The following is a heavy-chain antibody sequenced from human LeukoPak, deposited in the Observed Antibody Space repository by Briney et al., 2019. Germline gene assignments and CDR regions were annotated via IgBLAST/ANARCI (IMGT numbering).Heavy chain of an antibody. D-gene: IGHD2-15*01. CDR1: GFTFSSYA. CDR2: ISYGGSNK. V-gene: IGHV3-30*04. CDR3: AKPATGGNYYYYYMDV. J-gene: IGHJ6*03. Sequence: GGSLRLSCAASGFTFSSYAMHWVRQAPGKGLEWVAVISYGGSNKYYADSVKGRFTISRDNSKNTLYLQMNSLRAEDTAVYYCAKPATGGNYYYYYMDVWGKGTTVTVSS.